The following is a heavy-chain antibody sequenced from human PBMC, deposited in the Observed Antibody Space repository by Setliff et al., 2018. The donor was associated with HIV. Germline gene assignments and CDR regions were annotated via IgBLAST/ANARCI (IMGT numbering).Heavy chain of an antibody. V-gene: IGHV4-34*01. D-gene: IGHD3-16*01. CDR3: ARVSTDYVWGSFLSSGPYYFDF. J-gene: IGHJ4*02. CDR1: GGSFSGYY. Sequence: PSETLSLTCAVYGGSFSGYYWSWIRQPPGKGLEWIGEINHSGSTNYNPSLKSRVTIPADTSKSQFSLKLTSVTAADTAAYFCARVSTDYVWGSFLSSGPYYFDFWGQGALVTVSS. CDR2: INHSGST.